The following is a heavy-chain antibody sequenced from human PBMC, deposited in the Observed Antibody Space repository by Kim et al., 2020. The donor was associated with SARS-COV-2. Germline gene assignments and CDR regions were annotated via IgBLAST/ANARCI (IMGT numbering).Heavy chain of an antibody. V-gene: IGHV3-30*04. CDR3: ARGGYYDGSDNYLLVSYFDP. J-gene: IGHJ5*02. CDR2: VSYDGSNK. CDR1: GFTLSSHA. Sequence: LSLTCAASGFTLSSHAMHWVRQAPGKGLEWVAVVSYDGSNKYYADSVKGRFTVSRDNSKNILYVEINSLRADDTAVYYCARGGYYDGSDNYLLVSYFDPWGQGTPVTVSS. D-gene: IGHD3-22*01.